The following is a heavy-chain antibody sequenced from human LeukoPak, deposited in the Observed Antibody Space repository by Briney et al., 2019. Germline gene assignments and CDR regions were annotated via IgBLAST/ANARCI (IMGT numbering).Heavy chain of an antibody. V-gene: IGHV3-30*04. D-gene: IGHD5-12*01. J-gene: IGHJ4*02. Sequence: PGGSLRLFCAASGFTFSTYAMHWVRQAPGKGLEWVTIISYYGSKKYYADSVRGRFTISRDNSKNTLYLQMNSLRLEDTSLYYCAGGDPYRGYDYPGVWGQGTLVTVSS. CDR2: ISYYGSKK. CDR1: GFTFSTYA. CDR3: AGGDPYRGYDYPGV.